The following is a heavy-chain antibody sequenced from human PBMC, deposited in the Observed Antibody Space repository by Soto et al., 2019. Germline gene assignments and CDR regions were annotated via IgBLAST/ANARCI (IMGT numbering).Heavy chain of an antibody. CDR2: IKQDGSEK. V-gene: IGHV3-7*01. CDR1: GFTFSSYW. Sequence: GGSLRLSCAASGFTFSSYWMSWVRQAPGKGLEWVANIKQDGSEKYYVDSVKGRFTISRDNAKNSLYLQMNSLRAEDTAVYYCARELPTVTTDAFDIWGQGTMVTVS. D-gene: IGHD4-17*01. CDR3: ARELPTVTTDAFDI. J-gene: IGHJ3*02.